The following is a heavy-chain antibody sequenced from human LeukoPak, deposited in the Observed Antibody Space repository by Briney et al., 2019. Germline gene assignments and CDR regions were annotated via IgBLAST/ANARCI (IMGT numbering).Heavy chain of an antibody. V-gene: IGHV5-51*01. CDR3: ARLPARDRIDY. CDR1: GYRFTTYW. Sequence: GESLKISCQGSGYRFTTYWIGWVRQMPGKGLEWMGIIYPGDSDTRYSPSFEGQVTISADKSISTAFLQWGSLKASDTAMYYCARLPARDRIDYWGQGTLVTVSS. D-gene: IGHD5-24*01. CDR2: IYPGDSDT. J-gene: IGHJ4*02.